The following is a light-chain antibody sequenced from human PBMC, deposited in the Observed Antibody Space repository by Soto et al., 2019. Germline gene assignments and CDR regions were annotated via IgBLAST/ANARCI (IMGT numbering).Light chain of an antibody. V-gene: IGLV2-8*01. CDR1: SSDVGGYNY. CDR3: SSYAGSNNFVV. J-gene: IGLJ2*01. CDR2: EVS. Sequence: QSALTQPPSASGSPGQSVTISCTGTSSDVGGYNYVSWYQQHPGKAPKLMIYEVSKRPSGVPDRFSGSKSGNTASLTVSALQAEDEADYYCSSYAGSNNFVVFGGGTQLTVL.